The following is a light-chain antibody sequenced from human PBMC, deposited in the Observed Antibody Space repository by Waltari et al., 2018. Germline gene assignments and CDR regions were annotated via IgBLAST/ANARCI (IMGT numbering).Light chain of an antibody. CDR3: QQYGSSPHT. CDR2: AAS. V-gene: IGKV1-39*01. CDR1: QSTRSY. J-gene: IGKJ2*01. Sequence: DIQMTQSPSSLSASGGDRVTITCRASQSTRSYLNWYQQKPGKAPKLLIYAASSLQSGVPSRFSGSGSGTDFTLTISSLQAEDVAVYYCQQYGSSPHTFGQGTKLE.